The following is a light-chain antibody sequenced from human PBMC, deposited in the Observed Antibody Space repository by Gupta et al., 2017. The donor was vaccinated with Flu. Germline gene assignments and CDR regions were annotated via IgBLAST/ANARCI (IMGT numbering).Light chain of an antibody. CDR3: QQYYSTPLT. J-gene: IGKJ4*01. Sequence: DIVMTQSPASLPVSLGERATINCKSSQSVLYSSNNKNYLAWYQQKPGQPPKLLIYWASTRESGVPDRFSGGGSGTDFTLTISSLQAEDVAVYYCQQYYSTPLTFGGGTKVEIK. V-gene: IGKV4-1*01. CDR1: QSVLYSSNNKNY. CDR2: WAS.